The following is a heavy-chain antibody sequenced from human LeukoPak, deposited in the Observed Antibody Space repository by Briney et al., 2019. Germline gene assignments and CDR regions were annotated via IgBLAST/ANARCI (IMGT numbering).Heavy chain of an antibody. D-gene: IGHD2/OR15-2a*01. J-gene: IGHJ4*02. V-gene: IGHV3-15*01. Sequence: GGSLRLSCAASGFAFSNAWMSWVRQAPGKGLEWVGRIKSKTDGGQTDYAAHVKGRFTISRDDSKNMLFLQMNTLKTVDTAMYYCTSDDPVNRSWGQGTLVSVSS. CDR1: GFAFSNAW. CDR3: TSDDPVNRS. CDR2: IKSKTDGGQT.